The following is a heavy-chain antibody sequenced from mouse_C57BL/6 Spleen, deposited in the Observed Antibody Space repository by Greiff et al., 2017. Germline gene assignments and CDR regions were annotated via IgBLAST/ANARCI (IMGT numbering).Heavy chain of an antibody. J-gene: IGHJ4*01. CDR2: IDPANGNT. D-gene: IGHD1-1*01. Sequence: EVQLQQSVAELVRPGASVKLSCTASGFNIKNTYMHWVKQRPEQGLEWIGRIDPANGNTKYAPKFPGQATLTADTSSNTAYLQLSSLTSEGTAIYYGAREYYGSSALGYAMDYWGQGTSVTVSA. CDR3: AREYYGSSALGYAMDY. CDR1: GFNIKNTY. V-gene: IGHV14-3*01.